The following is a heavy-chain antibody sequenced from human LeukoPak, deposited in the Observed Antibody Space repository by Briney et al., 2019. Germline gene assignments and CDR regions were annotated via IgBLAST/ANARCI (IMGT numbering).Heavy chain of an antibody. CDR2: IRYDGSNK. Sequence: GGSLRLSCAASGFTFSSYGMHWVRQAPGKGLEWVAFIRYDGSNKYYADSVKGRFTISRDNAKNSLYLQMNGLRAEDTAVYYYAREMGPLEWLPKDGFDYWGQGTLVTVSS. D-gene: IGHD3-3*01. CDR3: AREMGPLEWLPKDGFDY. V-gene: IGHV3-30*02. CDR1: GFTFSSYG. J-gene: IGHJ4*02.